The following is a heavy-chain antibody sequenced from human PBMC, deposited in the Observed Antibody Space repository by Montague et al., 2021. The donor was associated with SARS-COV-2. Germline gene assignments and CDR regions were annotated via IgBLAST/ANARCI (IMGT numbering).Heavy chain of an antibody. V-gene: IGHV4-59*02. CDR3: ARELQYNWFDP. D-gene: IGHD2-21*02. CDR1: CRSAQGQF. Sequence: SETLSLTCSVLCRSAQGQFWRSLLQPPGTSLEWIAYISYRGTTNYNPSLESRVTMSVDTSKNQFSLNLSSVTAADTAMYYCARELQYNWFDPWGQGTLVTVSS. CDR2: ISYRGTT. J-gene: IGHJ5*02.